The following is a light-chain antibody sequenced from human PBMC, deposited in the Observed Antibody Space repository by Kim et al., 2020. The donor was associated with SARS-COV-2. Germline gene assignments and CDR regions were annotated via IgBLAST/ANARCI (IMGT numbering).Light chain of an antibody. J-gene: IGKJ4*01. V-gene: IGKV3-15*01. Sequence: SRSPGDRASLSCRASQSGSSDLAWYQQRPGQAPRLHIYGASTRATGIPARFSGSGSGTEFTLTIRSLQSEDFAVYYCQQYNNWLTFGGGTKVDIK. CDR3: QQYNNWLT. CDR1: QSGSSD. CDR2: GAS.